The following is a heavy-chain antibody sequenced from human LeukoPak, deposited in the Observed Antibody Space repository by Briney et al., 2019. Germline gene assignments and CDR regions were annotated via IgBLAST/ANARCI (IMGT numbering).Heavy chain of an antibody. CDR1: GFTFSSYS. CDR3: ARRIAAAGGSDY. CDR2: ISSSSSYI. J-gene: IGHJ4*02. V-gene: IGHV3-21*01. Sequence: PGGSLRLSCAASGFTFSSYSMNWVRQAPGKGLEWASSISSSSSYIYYADSVKGRFTISRDNAKNSLYLQMNSLRAEDTAVYYCARRIAAAGGSDYWGQGTLVTVSS. D-gene: IGHD6-13*01.